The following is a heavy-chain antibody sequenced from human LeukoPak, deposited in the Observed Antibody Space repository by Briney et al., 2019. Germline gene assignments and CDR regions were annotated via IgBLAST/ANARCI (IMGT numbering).Heavy chain of an antibody. J-gene: IGHJ4*02. CDR1: GFTFNTYW. V-gene: IGHV3-7*01. CDR2: IWQDGSEK. CDR3: ARDPNY. Sequence: GGSLRLSCSASGFTFNTYWMSWVRQAPGKGLEWVANIWQDGSEKYYVDSVKGRFSISRDNAKNSLYLQMNSLRAEDTAVYYCARDPNYWGQGTLVTVSS.